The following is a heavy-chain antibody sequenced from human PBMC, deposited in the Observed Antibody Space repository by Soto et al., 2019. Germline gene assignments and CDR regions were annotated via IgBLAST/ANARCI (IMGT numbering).Heavy chain of an antibody. CDR2: ISYSGSA. CDR3: ARLGAYYQSLDP. J-gene: IGHJ5*02. V-gene: IGHV4-30-4*01. Sequence: PSETLSLTCAVSGGSISSGNYYWSWIRQPPGKGLEWIGFISYSGSAYYNPSLKSRVTISLETSKSQFSLRLTSVTAADSAVYYCARLGAYYQSLDPWGPGTLVTVSS. D-gene: IGHD2-21*01. CDR1: GGSISSGNYY.